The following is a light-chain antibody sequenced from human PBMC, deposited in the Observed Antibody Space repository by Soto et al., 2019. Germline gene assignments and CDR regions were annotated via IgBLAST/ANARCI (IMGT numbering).Light chain of an antibody. J-gene: IGLJ3*02. CDR2: EVS. Sequence: QSALTQPASVSGSPGQSITISCTGTSSDVGGYNYVSWYQQHPGKAPKLMIYEVSNRPSGVANRVSGAKSGNTASLTISGLQAEDEAGYYCSHIQAAALFWVFGGGTKLTVL. V-gene: IGLV2-14*01. CDR1: SSDVGGYNY. CDR3: SHIQAAALFWV.